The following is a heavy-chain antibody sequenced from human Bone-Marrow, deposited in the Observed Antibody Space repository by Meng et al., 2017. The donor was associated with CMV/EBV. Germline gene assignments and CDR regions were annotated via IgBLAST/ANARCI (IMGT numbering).Heavy chain of an antibody. Sequence: SVKVSCKASGGTFSSYAISWVRQAPGQGLEWMGGIIPIFGTANYAQKSQGRVTITTDESTSTAYMELSSLRSEDTAVYYCARDRTDAFDIWGQGTMVTVSS. V-gene: IGHV1-69*05. CDR2: IIPIFGTA. CDR1: GGTFSSYA. CDR3: ARDRTDAFDI. J-gene: IGHJ3*02.